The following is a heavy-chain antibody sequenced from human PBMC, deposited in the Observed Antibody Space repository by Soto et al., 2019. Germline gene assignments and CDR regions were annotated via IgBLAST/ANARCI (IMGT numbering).Heavy chain of an antibody. J-gene: IGHJ4*02. D-gene: IGHD3-16*02. CDR2: IKQDGSEK. Sequence: GGSLRLSCAASGFTFSTYWMSWVRQAPGKGLEWVANIKQDGSEKYYVDSVKGRFTISRDNAKNSLYLQVNSLRAEDTAVYYCARDIMITFGGVIAPTYCFDYWGQGTLVTVSS. CDR3: ARDIMITFGGVIAPTYCFDY. CDR1: GFTFSTYW. V-gene: IGHV3-7*01.